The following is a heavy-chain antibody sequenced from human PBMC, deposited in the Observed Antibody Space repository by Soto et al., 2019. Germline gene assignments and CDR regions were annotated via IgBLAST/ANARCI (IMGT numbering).Heavy chain of an antibody. J-gene: IGHJ4*02. V-gene: IGHV4-59*08. CDR2: IYYTGSNNY. Sequence: QVQLQESGPGLVKPSETLSLTCTISGGSISGYYWTWVRQSPRMGLEWIGYIYYTGSNNYNYNPSLNSRVTMSVDTSKSQFSLKLTSVPAADTAVYYCARHSSGWYLDRWGQGTLVTVSS. CDR1: GGSISGYY. D-gene: IGHD6-19*01. CDR3: ARHSSGWYLDR.